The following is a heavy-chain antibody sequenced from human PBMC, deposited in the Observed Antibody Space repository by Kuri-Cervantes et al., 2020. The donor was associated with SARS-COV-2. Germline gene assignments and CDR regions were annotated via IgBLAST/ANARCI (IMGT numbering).Heavy chain of an antibody. J-gene: IGHJ6*02. CDR2: ISYDGSNK. CDR3: ANGAYYYGMDV. CDR1: GSTFSSYS. D-gene: IGHD1-26*01. V-gene: IGHV3-30*18. Sequence: GGSLRLSCAASGSTFSSYSMNWVRQAPGKGLEWVAVISYDGSNKYYADSVKGRFTISRDNSKNTLYLQMNSLRAEDTAVYYCANGAYYYGMDVWGQGTTVTVSS.